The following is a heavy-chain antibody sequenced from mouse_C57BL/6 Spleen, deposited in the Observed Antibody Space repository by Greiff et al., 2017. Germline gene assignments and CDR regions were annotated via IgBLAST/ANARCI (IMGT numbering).Heavy chain of an antibody. CDR2: IDPETGGT. Sequence: VQLQQSGAELVRPGASVTLSCKASGYTFTDYEMHWVKQTPVHGLEWLGAIDPETGGTAYNQKFKGKAILTADKSSSTAYMELRSLTSEDSAVYYCTGTDYYYGSSYWYFDVWGTGTTVTVSS. CDR1: GYTFTDYE. CDR3: TGTDYYYGSSYWYFDV. V-gene: IGHV1-15*01. J-gene: IGHJ1*03. D-gene: IGHD1-1*01.